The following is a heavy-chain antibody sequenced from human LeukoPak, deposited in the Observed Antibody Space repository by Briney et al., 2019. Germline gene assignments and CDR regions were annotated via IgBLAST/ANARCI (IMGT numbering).Heavy chain of an antibody. D-gene: IGHD2-8*01. CDR2: IYTSGST. Sequence: SETLSLTCTVSGGSISSYYWSWIRQPAGKGLEWIGRIYTSGSTNYNPSLKSRVPMSVDTSKNQFSLKLSSVTAADTAVYYCARDGPCTNGVCPPPGWGQRTLVTVSS. V-gene: IGHV4-4*07. CDR1: GGSISSYY. J-gene: IGHJ4*02. CDR3: ARDGPCTNGVCPPPG.